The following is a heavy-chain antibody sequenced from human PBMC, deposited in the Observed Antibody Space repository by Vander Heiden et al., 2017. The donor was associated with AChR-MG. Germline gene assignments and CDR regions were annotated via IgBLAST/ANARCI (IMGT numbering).Heavy chain of an antibody. D-gene: IGHD2-15*01. CDR3: ARDRGGK. Sequence: QVQRAESGGGVVQPGGSLRLSGAASGYSFSSYAMHGVRQAPGKGLEWVAVISYDGSNKYYADSVKGRFTISRDNSKNTLYLQMNSLRAEDTAVYYCARDRGGKWGQGTLVTVSS. CDR1: GYSFSSYA. CDR2: ISYDGSNK. V-gene: IGHV3-30-3*01. J-gene: IGHJ4*02.